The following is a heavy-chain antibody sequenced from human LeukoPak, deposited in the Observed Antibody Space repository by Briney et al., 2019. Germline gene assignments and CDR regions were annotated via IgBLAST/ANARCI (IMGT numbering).Heavy chain of an antibody. CDR1: GFTFSSYA. V-gene: IGHV3-23*01. D-gene: IGHD3-10*01. CDR2: ISGSGGNT. CDR3: ARDRGGYFDY. Sequence: GGSLRLSCAASGFTFSSYAMSWVRQAPGEGLEWVSIISGSGGNTYYADSVKGRFTISRDNSKNTLYLQMNSLRAEDTAVYYCARDRGGYFDYWGQGTLVTVSS. J-gene: IGHJ4*02.